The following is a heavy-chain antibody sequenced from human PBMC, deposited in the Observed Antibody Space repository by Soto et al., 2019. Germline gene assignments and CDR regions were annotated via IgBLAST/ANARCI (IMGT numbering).Heavy chain of an antibody. J-gene: IGHJ6*02. D-gene: IGHD2-15*01. V-gene: IGHV6-1*01. CDR1: GDTVSSNSVA. CDR3: ARCEKDSDYYHYRMDV. Sequence: PSQTLSLTCVGSGDTVSSNSVAWNWVRQSPSRGLEWLGRTYYRSRWYSDYAVSVRSRIDINADTSKNQVSLQLNSVTPEDTAVYYGARCEKDSDYYHYRMDVWGQGTPVTVSS. CDR2: TYYRSRWYS.